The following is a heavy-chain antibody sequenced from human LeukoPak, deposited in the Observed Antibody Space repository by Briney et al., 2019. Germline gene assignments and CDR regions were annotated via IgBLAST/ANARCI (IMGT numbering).Heavy chain of an antibody. Sequence: PGGSLRLSCAASGFTFSSYAMSWVRQAPGKGLEWVSAISGSGGSTYYADSVKGRFTISRGNSKNTLYLQMNSLRAEDTAVYYCAKDPYDFWTGYYGGNWFDPWGQGTLVTVSS. V-gene: IGHV3-23*01. CDR1: GFTFSSYA. J-gene: IGHJ5*02. D-gene: IGHD3-3*01. CDR3: AKDPYDFWTGYYGGNWFDP. CDR2: ISGSGGST.